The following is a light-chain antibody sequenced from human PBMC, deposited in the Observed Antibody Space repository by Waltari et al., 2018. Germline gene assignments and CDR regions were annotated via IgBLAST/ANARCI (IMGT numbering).Light chain of an antibody. CDR3: QSADSTSTHVV. CDR2: KDT. J-gene: IGLJ2*01. V-gene: IGLV3-25*03. CDR1: AFPTQS. Sequence: SYDLTQPPSVSVSPGHTATITCSASAFPTQSAFWYQQKPGQAPVLVTYKDTERPSGIPDRFSGSTAGTTVTLTISGVQAEDEADYYCQSADSTSTHVVFGGGTKLTVL.